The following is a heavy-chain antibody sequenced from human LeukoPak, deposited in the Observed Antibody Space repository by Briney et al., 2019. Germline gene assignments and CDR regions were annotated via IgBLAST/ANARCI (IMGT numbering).Heavy chain of an antibody. Sequence: SETLSLTCTVSDGSISSSNWWSWVRQPPGKGLEWIGEIYHSGSTNYNPSLKSRVTISVDKSKNQFSLKLSSVTAADTAVYYCARGPAYYYDSSGYWDAFDIWGQGTMVTVSS. J-gene: IGHJ3*02. D-gene: IGHD3-22*01. CDR1: DGSISSSNW. CDR2: IYHSGST. V-gene: IGHV4-4*02. CDR3: ARGPAYYYDSSGYWDAFDI.